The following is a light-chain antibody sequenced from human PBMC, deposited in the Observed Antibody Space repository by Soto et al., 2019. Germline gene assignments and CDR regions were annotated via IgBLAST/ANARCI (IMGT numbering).Light chain of an antibody. J-gene: IGLJ3*02. V-gene: IGLV6-57*04. CDR2: EDN. CDR3: QSYDSSPWV. Sequence: NFMLTQPHSVSESPGKTVTISCTRSSGSIASNYVQWYQQRPGSAPTTVIYEDNQRPSGVPDRFSGSIDSSSNSASLTISGLKTEDVADYYCQSYDSSPWVFGGGTKLTVL. CDR1: SGSIASNY.